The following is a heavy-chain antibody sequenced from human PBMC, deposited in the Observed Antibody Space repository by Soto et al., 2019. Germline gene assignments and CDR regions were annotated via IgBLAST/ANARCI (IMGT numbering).Heavy chain of an antibody. CDR3: ARHNGVPAAIPYYYYMDV. V-gene: IGHV5-51*01. CDR1: GYSFTSYW. J-gene: IGHJ6*03. Sequence: EVQLVQSGAEVKKPGESLKISCKGSGYSFTSYWIGWVRQMPGKGLEWMGIIYPGDSDTRYSPSFQGQVTISADKSISTAYLQWSSLKASDTAMYYCARHNGVPAAIPYYYYMDVWGKGTTVTVSS. D-gene: IGHD2-2*02. CDR2: IYPGDSDT.